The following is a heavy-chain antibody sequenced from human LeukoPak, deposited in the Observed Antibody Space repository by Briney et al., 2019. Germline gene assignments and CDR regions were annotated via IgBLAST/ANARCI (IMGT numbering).Heavy chain of an antibody. CDR2: INNSGGT. CDR3: ARGRPSDILTGYFTPFDY. CDR1: GGSFSGYY. J-gene: IGHJ4*02. D-gene: IGHD3-9*01. Sequence: PSETLSPTCAVYGGSFSGYYWSWLRQPPGKGLEWIGEINNSGGTNYNSSLKSRVTISVDASQNQFSLKLSSVTAADTAVYYCARGRPSDILTGYFTPFDYWGQGTLVTVSS. V-gene: IGHV4-34*01.